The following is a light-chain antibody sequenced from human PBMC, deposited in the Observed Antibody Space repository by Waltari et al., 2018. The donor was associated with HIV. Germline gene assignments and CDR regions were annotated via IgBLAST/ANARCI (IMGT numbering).Light chain of an antibody. J-gene: IGKJ2*01. CDR2: AAS. Sequence: IQMTQSPASLPASVGDTVTISCRASQDIGFNVNWYQWRSGETPRLLIVAASRLQNGVPPRFSGSGYGTHFSLTITGPQPGDFALYFCQQNYNLPYTFGQGTRVEVK. CDR1: QDIGFN. V-gene: IGKV1-6*01. CDR3: QQNYNLPYT.